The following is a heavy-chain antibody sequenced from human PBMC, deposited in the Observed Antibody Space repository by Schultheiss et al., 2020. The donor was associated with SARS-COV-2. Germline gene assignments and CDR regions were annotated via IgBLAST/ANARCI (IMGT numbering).Heavy chain of an antibody. Sequence: GSLRLSCTVSGGSISRYYWSWIRQPPGKGLEWIGYIYYSGSTNYNPSLKSRVTISVDTSKNQFSLKLSSVTAADTAVYYCARADFWSGYYFDYWGQGTLVTVSS. CDR3: ARADFWSGYYFDY. D-gene: IGHD3-3*01. V-gene: IGHV4-59*01. CDR1: GGSISRYY. CDR2: IYYSGST. J-gene: IGHJ4*02.